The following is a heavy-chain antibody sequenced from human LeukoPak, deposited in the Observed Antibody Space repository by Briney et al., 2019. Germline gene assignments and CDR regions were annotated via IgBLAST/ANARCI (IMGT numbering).Heavy chain of an antibody. Sequence: ASVKVSCKASGYTFTSYDINWVRQATGQGLEWMGWLNPNSGNTGYAQKFQGRVTMTRNTSISTAYMEVRSLRSEDTAVYYCARGQRYCSGASCYSTLSGYWGQGTLVTVSS. V-gene: IGHV1-8*02. J-gene: IGHJ4*02. CDR2: LNPNSGNT. CDR1: GYTFTSYD. CDR3: ARGQRYCSGASCYSTLSGY. D-gene: IGHD2-15*01.